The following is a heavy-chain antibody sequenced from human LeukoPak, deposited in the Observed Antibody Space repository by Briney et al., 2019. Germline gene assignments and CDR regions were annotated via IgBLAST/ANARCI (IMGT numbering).Heavy chain of an antibody. CDR2: MNPNSGNT. J-gene: IGHJ3*02. Sequence: ASVKVSCKASGYTFTSYDINWVRQATGQGLEWMGWMNPNSGNTGYAQKFQGRVTITRNTSISTAYMELSRLRSDDTAVYYCAVLPSGSDAFDIWGQGTMVTVSS. CDR3: AVLPSGSDAFDI. CDR1: GYTFTSYD. V-gene: IGHV1-8*03. D-gene: IGHD6-25*01.